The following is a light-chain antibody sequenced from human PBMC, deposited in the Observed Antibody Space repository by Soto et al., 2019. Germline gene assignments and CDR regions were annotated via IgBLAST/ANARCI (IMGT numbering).Light chain of an antibody. J-gene: IGKJ2*01. CDR3: QQYGSSPYT. V-gene: IGKV3-20*01. CDR1: QSVSSSY. Sequence: EIVLTQSPGTLSLSPGERATLSCRASQSVSSSYLAWYRQKPGQAPSLLIYGASSRATGIPDRVSGSGSGTDFTLTISRLEPEDFAVYYCQQYGSSPYTFGQGTKLEIK. CDR2: GAS.